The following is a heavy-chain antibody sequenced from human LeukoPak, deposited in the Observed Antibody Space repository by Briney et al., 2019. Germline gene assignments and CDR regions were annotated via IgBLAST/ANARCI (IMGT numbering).Heavy chain of an antibody. D-gene: IGHD3-10*01. CDR1: GFTFSRFT. Sequence: GGSLRLSCAASGFTFSRFTMNWVRQAPGKGLEWVSYISGSGTTKYYADSVQGRFTISRDNAKNSLYLQMNSLRAEDTAVYYCARDQAVLWFGELSKYFQHWGQGTLVTVSS. CDR3: ARDQAVLWFGELSKYFQH. CDR2: ISGSGTTK. J-gene: IGHJ1*01. V-gene: IGHV3-48*04.